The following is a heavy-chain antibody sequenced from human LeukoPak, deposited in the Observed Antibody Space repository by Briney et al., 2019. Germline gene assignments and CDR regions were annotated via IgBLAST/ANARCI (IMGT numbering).Heavy chain of an antibody. V-gene: IGHV1-8*02. J-gene: IGHJ4*02. D-gene: IGHD4-11*01. Sequence: ASVKVSCKASGGTFSSYAISWVRQAPGQGLEWMGWMNPNSGNTGYARKFQGRVTMTRNTSISTAYMELSSLRSEDTAVYYCARGGGTTVTTFFFDFDYWGQGTLVTVSS. CDR1: GGTFSSYA. CDR2: MNPNSGNT. CDR3: ARGGGTTVTTFFFDFDY.